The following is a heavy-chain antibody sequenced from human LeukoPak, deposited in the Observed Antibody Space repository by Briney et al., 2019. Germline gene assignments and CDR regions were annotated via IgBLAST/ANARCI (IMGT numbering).Heavy chain of an antibody. CDR3: ARGYCSGGDCYEFDY. CDR2: INPNSGGT. Sequence: ASVEVSCKASGYTFTGYYMHWVRQAPGQGLEWMGWINPNSGGTNSAQKFQGRVTMTRDTSISTAYMELSRLRSDDTAVYYCARGYCSGGDCYEFDYWGQGTLVTVSS. V-gene: IGHV1-2*02. D-gene: IGHD2-15*01. J-gene: IGHJ4*02. CDR1: GYTFTGYY.